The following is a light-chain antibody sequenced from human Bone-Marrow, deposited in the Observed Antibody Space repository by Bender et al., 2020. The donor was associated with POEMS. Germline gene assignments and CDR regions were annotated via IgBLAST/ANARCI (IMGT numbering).Light chain of an antibody. Sequence: QSALSQPPSASGSPGQSVTISCTGSSSDVGGYNYVSWYQQLPGKAPRLLIYEVNKRPSGVPDRFSGSKSGNAASLTVSGLQSDDEADYYCCSYARTNEYVSGTGTKVTVL. V-gene: IGLV2-8*01. CDR1: SSDVGGYNY. CDR2: EVN. J-gene: IGLJ1*01. CDR3: CSYARTNEYV.